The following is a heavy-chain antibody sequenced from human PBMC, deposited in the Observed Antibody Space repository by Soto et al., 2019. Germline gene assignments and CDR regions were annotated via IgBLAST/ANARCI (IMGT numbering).Heavy chain of an antibody. CDR2: MYSSGST. V-gene: IGHV4-59*01. D-gene: IGHD5-18*01. CDR3: ASGKQLDRFDY. CDR1: GGSISGDY. J-gene: IGHJ4*02. Sequence: PSETLSLTCSVSGGSISGDYWSWVRQRPGKGLEWVGFMYSSGSTNNNPSLKSRVTISLDTSKNQVPLKLSSETAAETAVYYCASGKQLDRFDYWGQGTQVTVSS.